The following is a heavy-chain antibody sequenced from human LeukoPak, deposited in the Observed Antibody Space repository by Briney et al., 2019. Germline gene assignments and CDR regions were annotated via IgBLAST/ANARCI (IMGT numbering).Heavy chain of an antibody. CDR1: GGSISSYY. J-gene: IGHJ2*01. CDR3: ARADCTGGVCYTNWYFDL. CDR2: IYYCGST. V-gene: IGHV4-59*01. Sequence: PSETLSLTCTVSGGSISSYYWSWIRQPPGKGLEWIGYIYYCGSTNYNPSLKSRVTISVDTSKNQFSLKLSSVTAADTAVYYCARADCTGGVCYTNWYFDLWGRGTLVTVSS. D-gene: IGHD2-8*02.